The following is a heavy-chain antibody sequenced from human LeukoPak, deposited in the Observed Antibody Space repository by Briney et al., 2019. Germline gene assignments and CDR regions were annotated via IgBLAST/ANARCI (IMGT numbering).Heavy chain of an antibody. D-gene: IGHD5-18*01. CDR3: ARQSRGYNYGVFDY. J-gene: IGHJ4*02. V-gene: IGHV4-59*08. CDR1: GGSISSYF. Sequence: SETLSLTCTVSGGSISSYFWSCIRQPPGKGLEWIGNIYHSGSTNYNPSLKSRVTISVDTSKNQFSLRLSSVTAADTAVYYCARQSRGYNYGVFDYWGQGTLVTVSS. CDR2: IYHSGST.